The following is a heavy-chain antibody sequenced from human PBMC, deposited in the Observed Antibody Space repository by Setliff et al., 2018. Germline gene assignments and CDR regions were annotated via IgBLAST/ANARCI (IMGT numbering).Heavy chain of an antibody. V-gene: IGHV3-11*04. J-gene: IGHJ4*02. CDR1: GFSFSDNY. D-gene: IGHD1-26*01. Sequence: RLSCAASGFSFSDNYMSWIRQAPGKGLEWVAYISSSGISIDYADSVKGRFIISRDNAKNSLSLQMNSLRVEDTAVYYCVRDVAGGSHATYFDYWGQGTRVTVSS. CDR3: VRDVAGGSHATYFDY. CDR2: ISSSGISI.